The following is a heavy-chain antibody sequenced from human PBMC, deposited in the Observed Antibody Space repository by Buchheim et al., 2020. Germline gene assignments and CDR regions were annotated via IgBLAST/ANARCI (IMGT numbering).Heavy chain of an antibody. V-gene: IGHV3-33*01. J-gene: IGHJ4*02. D-gene: IGHD3-9*01. CDR3: ARNTHLTGYGYFDY. Sequence: QVQLVESGGGVVQPGGSLRLSCAASGFTFSSNAMHWVRQAPGKGLEWVAIIWNDGSNQFYADSVKGRFTISRDSAKNTLYLEMKSMRAVDTAVYYCARNTHLTGYGYFDYWGLGTL. CDR2: IWNDGSNQ. CDR1: GFTFSSNA.